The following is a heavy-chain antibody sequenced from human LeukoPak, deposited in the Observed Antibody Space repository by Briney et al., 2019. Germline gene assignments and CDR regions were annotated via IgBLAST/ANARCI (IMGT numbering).Heavy chain of an antibody. J-gene: IGHJ4*02. CDR2: IYYTGST. V-gene: IGHV4-59*01. CDR3: ARNLIPEQLVMNF. Sequence: SETLSLTCTVSGGSISNYYWNWIRQPPGKGLEWIGYIYYTGSTDYNPSLKSRVTMSVDTSKNQFSLNLKSVTPEDTAVYYCARNLIPEQLVMNFWGQGTLVTVSS. D-gene: IGHD6-13*01. CDR1: GGSISNYY.